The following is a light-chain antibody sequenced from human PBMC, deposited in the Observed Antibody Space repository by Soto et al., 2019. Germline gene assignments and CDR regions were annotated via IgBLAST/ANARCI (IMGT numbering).Light chain of an antibody. CDR2: RAS. CDR1: QSISSW. Sequence: DIQMTQSPSTLSTSVGDRVTISCRASQSISSWLAWYQQKPGEAPNLLIYRASSLQSGVPSRFSGSGSGTEFTLTISSLQPDDFATYYCQQYSRYSWTFGQGTKVEFE. CDR3: QQYSRYSWT. V-gene: IGKV1-5*03. J-gene: IGKJ1*01.